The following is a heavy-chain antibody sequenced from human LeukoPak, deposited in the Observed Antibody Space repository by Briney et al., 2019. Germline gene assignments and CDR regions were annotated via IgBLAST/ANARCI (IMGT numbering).Heavy chain of an antibody. CDR1: GFTFSRYG. J-gene: IGHJ3*02. V-gene: IGHV3-30*18. CDR3: AKDLMGYPHAFDI. D-gene: IGHD5-18*01. CDR2: ISYDGSNT. Sequence: GGSLRLSCAASGFTFSRYGMNWVRQAPGKGLEWVAVISYDGSNTFYADSVKGRFTISRGNSKNTLYLQMNSLRAEDTAVYYCAKDLMGYPHAFDIWGQGTMVSVSS.